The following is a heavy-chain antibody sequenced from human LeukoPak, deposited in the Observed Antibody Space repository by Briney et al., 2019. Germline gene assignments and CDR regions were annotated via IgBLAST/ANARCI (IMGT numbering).Heavy chain of an antibody. D-gene: IGHD1-26*01. Sequence: GGSLRLSCAASGFTFDDYAMHWVRQAPGKGLEWVSLISWDGGSTYYADSVKGRFTISRDNSKNSLYLQMNSLRAEDTALYYCAKDGDSGSYGYYFDYWGQGTLVTVSS. V-gene: IGHV3-43D*03. CDR3: AKDGDSGSYGYYFDY. CDR1: GFTFDDYA. CDR2: ISWDGGST. J-gene: IGHJ4*02.